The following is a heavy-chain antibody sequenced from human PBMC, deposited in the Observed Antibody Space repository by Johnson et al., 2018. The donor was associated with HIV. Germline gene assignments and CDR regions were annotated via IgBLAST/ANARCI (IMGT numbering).Heavy chain of an antibody. CDR1: GFTFDDYG. Sequence: QVQLVESGGGVVRPGGSLRLSCVASGFTFDDYGMSWVRQAPGTGLEWVAVISYDGSNKYYADSVKGRFTISRDNSKNTPYLQMNSLRAEDTAVYYCAKARSVYDFRSGTADDAFDTWGQGTLVTVSS. CDR2: ISYDGSNK. D-gene: IGHD3-3*01. CDR3: AKARSVYDFRSGTADDAFDT. V-gene: IGHV3-30*18. J-gene: IGHJ3*02.